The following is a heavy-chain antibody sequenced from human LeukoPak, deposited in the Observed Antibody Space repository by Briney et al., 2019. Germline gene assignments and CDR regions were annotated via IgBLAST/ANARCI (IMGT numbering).Heavy chain of an antibody. Sequence: ALVKVSCKVSGYTLTELSMHWVPQAPGKGPEWMGGFDPEDGETIYAQKFQGRVTMTEDTSTDTAYMELRSLRSEDTDVYFCATVDIVVVPAVYFDYWGQGTLVTVSS. D-gene: IGHD2-2*03. CDR3: ATVDIVVVPAVYFDY. CDR1: GYTLTELS. CDR2: FDPEDGET. V-gene: IGHV1-24*01. J-gene: IGHJ4*02.